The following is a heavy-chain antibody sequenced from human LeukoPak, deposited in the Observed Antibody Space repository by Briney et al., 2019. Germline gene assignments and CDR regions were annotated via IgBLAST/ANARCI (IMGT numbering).Heavy chain of an antibody. CDR2: IYSGGST. V-gene: IGHV3-66*01. J-gene: IGHJ4*02. Sequence: GGSLRLSCAASGFTVSSNYMSWVRQAPGKGLEWVSVIYSGGSTYYADSVKGRFTISRDDSKNTLYLQMNSLRAEDTAVYYCASAGGSSWPFDYWGQGTLVTVSS. CDR1: GFTVSSNY. D-gene: IGHD6-13*01. CDR3: ASAGGSSWPFDY.